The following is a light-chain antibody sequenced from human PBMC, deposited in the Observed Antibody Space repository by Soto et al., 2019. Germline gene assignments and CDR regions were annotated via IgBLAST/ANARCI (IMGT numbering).Light chain of an antibody. V-gene: IGLV2-8*01. CDR2: EVN. Sequence: QSALTQPPSASGSPGQSVAISCTGTSSDVGASDYVSWYQQHSGKAPKLLLYEVNKRPSGVPDRFSGSKSGNTASLTVPALQADDEADYYCLSHSGSSNVLGTGTKVTVL. J-gene: IGLJ1*01. CDR1: SSDVGASDY. CDR3: LSHSGSSNV.